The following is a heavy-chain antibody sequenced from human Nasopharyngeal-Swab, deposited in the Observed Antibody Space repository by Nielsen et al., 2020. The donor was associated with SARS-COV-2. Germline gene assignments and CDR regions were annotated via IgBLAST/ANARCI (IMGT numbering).Heavy chain of an antibody. CDR3: ARAVVWVGAAPSAVWGYFDY. CDR2: IYYSGST. Sequence: WIRQPPGKGLEWIGYIYYSGSTDYNPSLKSRVTISVDTSKHQFSLKLSSVTAADTAVYYCARAVVWVGAAPSAVWGYFDYWGQGTLVTVSS. J-gene: IGHJ4*02. V-gene: IGHV4-30-4*01. D-gene: IGHD2-15*01.